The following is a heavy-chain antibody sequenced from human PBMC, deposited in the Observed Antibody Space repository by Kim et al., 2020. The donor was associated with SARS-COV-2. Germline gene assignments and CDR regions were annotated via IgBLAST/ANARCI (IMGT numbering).Heavy chain of an antibody. D-gene: IGHD6-19*01. V-gene: IGHV3-23*01. Sequence: DSVKGRFTIPRDNSMNTLYLQMNSLRVEDTSLYYGAKELTGIAVTGKLDYWGQGTLVTVSS. J-gene: IGHJ4*02. CDR3: AKELTGIAVTGKLDY.